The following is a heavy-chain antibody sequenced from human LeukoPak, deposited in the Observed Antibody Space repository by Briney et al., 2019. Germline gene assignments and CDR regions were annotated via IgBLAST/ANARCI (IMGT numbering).Heavy chain of an antibody. CDR2: INPNSGGT. V-gene: IGHV1-2*02. D-gene: IGHD3-10*01. Sequence: ASVKVSCKASGYTFTGYYMHWVRQAPGQGLEWMGWINPNSGGTNYAQKFQGRVTMTRDTSISTAYMELSRLRSDDTAVYYCARKINYGSGSYTDYWGQGTLVTVSS. J-gene: IGHJ4*02. CDR3: ARKINYGSGSYTDY. CDR1: GYTFTGYY.